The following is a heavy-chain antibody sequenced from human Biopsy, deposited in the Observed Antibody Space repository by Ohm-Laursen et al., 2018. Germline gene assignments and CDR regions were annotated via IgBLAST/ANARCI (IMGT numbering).Heavy chain of an antibody. CDR1: GFTFSSSW. V-gene: IGHV3-7*01. J-gene: IGHJ6*02. D-gene: IGHD5/OR15-5a*01. CDR2: IKQDGSED. Sequence: GSLRLSCTASGFTFSSSWMTWVRQAPGKGLEWVAMIKQDGSEDYYVDSMKGRFTISRDNAQKSLDLQLNSLRAEDTAVYYCVRGRSTDVWGQGTTVTVSS. CDR3: VRGRSTDV.